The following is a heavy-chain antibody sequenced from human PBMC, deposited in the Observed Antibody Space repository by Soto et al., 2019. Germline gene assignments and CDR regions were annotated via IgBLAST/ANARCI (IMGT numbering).Heavy chain of an antibody. CDR2: ISAYNGNT. J-gene: IGHJ6*02. CDR1: GYTFTSYG. V-gene: IGHV1-18*01. D-gene: IGHD3-10*01. CDR3: ARVLKYYYGSGSSAYYYYGMDV. Sequence: QVQLVQSGAEVKKPGASVKVSCKASGYTFTSYGISWVRQAPEQGLEWMGWISAYNGNTNYAQKLQGRVTMTTDTSTSTAYMELRSLRSDDTAVYYCARVLKYYYGSGSSAYYYYGMDVWGQGTTVTVSS.